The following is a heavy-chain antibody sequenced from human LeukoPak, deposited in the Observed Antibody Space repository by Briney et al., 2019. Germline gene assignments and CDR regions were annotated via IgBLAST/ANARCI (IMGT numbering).Heavy chain of an antibody. CDR2: IYTSGST. V-gene: IGHV4-61*02. D-gene: IGHD4-11*01. CDR3: ARGQGPTYYMDV. J-gene: IGHJ6*03. Sequence: PSETLSLTCTVSGGSISSGSYYWSWIRQPAGKGLEWIGRIYTSGSTNYNPSLKSRVTISVDTSKNQFSLKLSSVTAADTAVYYCARGQGPTYYMDVWGKGTTVTISS. CDR1: GGSISSGSYY.